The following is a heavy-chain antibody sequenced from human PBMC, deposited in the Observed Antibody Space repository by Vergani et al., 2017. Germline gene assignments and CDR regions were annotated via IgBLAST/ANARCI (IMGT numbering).Heavy chain of an antibody. CDR1: GSTVSGNY. V-gene: IGHV3-66*02. D-gene: IGHD3-10*01. Sequence: ELQLVESGGGLVQPGGSLRLSCAASGSTVSGNYMTWVRQTPGKGLEWVSHIYRGDETYYADSVKGRVTISRDTSKNTLHLKINNRRVEDTAVYYCARGNYYGSGTYVDPWGQGTLVTVSS. J-gene: IGHJ5*02. CDR2: IYRGDET. CDR3: ARGNYYGSGTYVDP.